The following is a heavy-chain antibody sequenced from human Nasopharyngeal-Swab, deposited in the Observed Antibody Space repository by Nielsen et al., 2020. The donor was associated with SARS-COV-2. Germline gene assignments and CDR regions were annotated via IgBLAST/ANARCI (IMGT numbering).Heavy chain of an antibody. Sequence: GGSLRLSRAASGFTFSSYGMHWVRQAPGKGLEWVAVIWYDGSNKYYADSVKGRFTISRDNSKNTLYLQMNSLRAEDTAVYYCARDMVLLPYSGSYPDAFDIWGQGTMVTVSS. D-gene: IGHD1-26*01. CDR3: ARDMVLLPYSGSYPDAFDI. CDR1: GFTFSSYG. V-gene: IGHV3-33*01. J-gene: IGHJ3*02. CDR2: IWYDGSNK.